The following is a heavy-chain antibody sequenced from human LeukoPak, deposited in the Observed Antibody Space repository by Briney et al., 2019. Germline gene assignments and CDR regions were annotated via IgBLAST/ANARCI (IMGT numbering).Heavy chain of an antibody. D-gene: IGHD2-15*01. V-gene: IGHV6-1*01. CDR3: AKDCGTGPFACSH. J-gene: IGHJ4*02. CDR1: GDSVSSNIAA. Sequence: SQTLSLICAISGDSVSSNIAACNWIRQSPSRGLEWLGRTYYRSKWYNDYAVSVRSRITIDPDTSKNQFSLQLNSVTPEDTAVYYCAKDCGTGPFACSHWGQGTLVTVSS. CDR2: TYYRSKWYN.